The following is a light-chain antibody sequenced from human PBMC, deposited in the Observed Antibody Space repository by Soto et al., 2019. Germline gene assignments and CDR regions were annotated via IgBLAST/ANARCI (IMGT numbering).Light chain of an antibody. Sequence: DIQMTQSPSTLSASVGDRVTITCQASQDIATFLNWYQQKPGKAPRLLIYDASTLKPGDTSRFSGSGSGTDFTFTISSLQPEDIATYYCQQYDDFPLTFGGGTKVDI. J-gene: IGKJ4*01. V-gene: IGKV1-33*01. CDR1: QDIATF. CDR2: DAS. CDR3: QQYDDFPLT.